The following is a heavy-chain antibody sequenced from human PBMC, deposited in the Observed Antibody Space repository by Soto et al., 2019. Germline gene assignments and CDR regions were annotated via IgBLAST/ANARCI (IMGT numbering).Heavy chain of an antibody. CDR2: IYYSGNT. J-gene: IGHJ4*02. Sequence: PSETLSLTCAVSGGSIISGDYYWGWIRQPPGKGLEWIGSIYYSGNTDYNPSLKSRLTISVDTSKSQFSLTLSSATAADTAIYYCARARTVGANRLRTGWVDYWGQGTLVTVSS. D-gene: IGHD1-26*01. CDR1: GGSIISGDYY. V-gene: IGHV4-39*01. CDR3: ARARTVGANRLRTGWVDY.